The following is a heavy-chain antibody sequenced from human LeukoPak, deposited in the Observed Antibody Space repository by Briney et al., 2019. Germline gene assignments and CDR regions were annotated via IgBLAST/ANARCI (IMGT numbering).Heavy chain of an antibody. CDR3: ARSSSSPRLDY. CDR1: GGSISSSSYY. V-gene: IGHV4-39*07. J-gene: IGHJ4*02. CDR2: IYYSGST. Sequence: SETLSLTCTVSGGSISSSSYYWGWIRQPPGKGLEWIGSIYYSGSTYYNPSLKSRVTISVDTSKNQFSLKLSSVTAADTAVYYCARSSSSPRLDYWGQGTLVTVSS. D-gene: IGHD6-6*01.